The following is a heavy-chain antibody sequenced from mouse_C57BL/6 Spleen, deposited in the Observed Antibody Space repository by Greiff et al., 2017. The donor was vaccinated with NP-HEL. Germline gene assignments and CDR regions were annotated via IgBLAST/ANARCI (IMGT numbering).Heavy chain of an antibody. D-gene: IGHD2-2*01. CDR3: AREEVTTGFAY. V-gene: IGHV1-81*01. J-gene: IGHJ3*01. CDR1: GYTFISYG. CDR2: IYPRSGNT. Sequence: VQLQESGAELARPGASVKLSCKASGYTFISYGISWVKQRTGQGLEWIGEIYPRSGNTYYNEKFKGKATLTADKSSSTAYMELRSLTSEDSAVYFCAREEVTTGFAYWGQGTLVTVSA.